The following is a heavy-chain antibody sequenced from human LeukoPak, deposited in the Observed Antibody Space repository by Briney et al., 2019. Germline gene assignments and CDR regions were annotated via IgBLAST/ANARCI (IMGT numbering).Heavy chain of an antibody. CDR1: GFTFSNYR. J-gene: IGHJ4*02. D-gene: IGHD4-17*01. V-gene: IGHV3-74*01. CDR2: ISSDGGST. Sequence: GGSLGLSCAASGFTFSNYRMHWVRQAPGMGLVWVSRISSDGGSTNYADSVKGRFTISRDDAKNTLYLQMNSLRVEDTAVYYCARDGKGAVTYTFDYWGQGALVTVSS. CDR3: ARDGKGAVTYTFDY.